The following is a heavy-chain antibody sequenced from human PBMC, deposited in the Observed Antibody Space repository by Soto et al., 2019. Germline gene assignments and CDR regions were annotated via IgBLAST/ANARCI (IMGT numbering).Heavy chain of an antibody. V-gene: IGHV1-3*01. CDR1: GYTFTNYL. D-gene: IGHD4-17*01. CDR2: INAANGNT. CDR3: ARDRSFGSGDYYFDY. Sequence: GASVKVSCKASGYTFTNYLLHWVRQAPGQRPEWMGWINAANGNTKNSQRFQARVTFTGDTSANTAYMELSSLRSEDTAVYYCARDRSFGSGDYYFDYWGQGTLVTVS. J-gene: IGHJ4*02.